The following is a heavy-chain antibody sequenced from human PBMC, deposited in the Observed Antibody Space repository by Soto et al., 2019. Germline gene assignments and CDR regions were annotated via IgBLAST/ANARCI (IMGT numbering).Heavy chain of an antibody. V-gene: IGHV4-39*01. Sequence: QLQLQESGPGLVKPSETLSLTCTVSGGSISSSSYYWGWIRQPPGKGLEWIGSIYYSGSTYYNPSHKSRVTISVDTSKNRFSLRLSSVTAADTAVYYCARRNVVVVAATKGRAFDIWAKGQWSPSLQ. CDR1: GGSISSSSYY. J-gene: IGHJ3*02. CDR2: IYYSGST. D-gene: IGHD2-15*01. CDR3: ARRNVVVVAATKGRAFDI.